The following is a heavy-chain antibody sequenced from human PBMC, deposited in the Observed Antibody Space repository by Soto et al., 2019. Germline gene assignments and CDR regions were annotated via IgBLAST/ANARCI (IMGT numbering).Heavy chain of an antibody. D-gene: IGHD6-13*01. CDR3: AKGLINGRWYAAD. J-gene: IGHJ4*02. V-gene: IGHV3-23*01. Sequence: EVHLLESGGGLVQPGESLRLSCGASGFTFSRCVMSWVRQAPGKGLEWVSCISDSGAGKHYADSVKGRFTISRDNSKNTMYLQMNNLRAEDTGVYYCAKGLINGRWYAADWGQGTLVTVSS. CDR1: GFTFSRCV. CDR2: ISDSGAGK.